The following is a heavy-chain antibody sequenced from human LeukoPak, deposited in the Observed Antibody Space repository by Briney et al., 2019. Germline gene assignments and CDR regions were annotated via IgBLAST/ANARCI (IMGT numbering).Heavy chain of an antibody. J-gene: IGHJ4*02. CDR1: GFTFSSYG. V-gene: IGHV3-33*01. CDR3: ARDYYDSSGYYYFDY. D-gene: IGHD3-22*01. CDR2: IWYDGSNK. Sequence: GGSLRLSCAASGFTFSSYGMHWVRQAPGKGLEWVAVIWYDGSNKYYADSVKGRFTISRDNSKNTLYLQMNSLRAEDTAVYYCARDYYDSSGYYYFDYWGQGTLVTVSS.